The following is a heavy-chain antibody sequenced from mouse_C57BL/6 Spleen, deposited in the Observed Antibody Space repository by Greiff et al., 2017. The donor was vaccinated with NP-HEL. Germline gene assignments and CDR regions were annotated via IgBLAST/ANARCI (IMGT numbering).Heavy chain of an antibody. J-gene: IGHJ4*01. CDR1: GYTFTDYN. D-gene: IGHD1-1*01. CDR2: INPNNGGT. V-gene: IGHV1-22*01. Sequence: VQLQQSGPELVKPGASVKMSCKASGYTFTDYNMHWVKQSHGKSLEWIGYINPNNGGTSYNQKFKGKATLTVNKSSSTAYMELRSLTSEDSAVYYCAGYGSSSIYYAMDYWGQGTSVTVSS. CDR3: AGYGSSSIYYAMDY.